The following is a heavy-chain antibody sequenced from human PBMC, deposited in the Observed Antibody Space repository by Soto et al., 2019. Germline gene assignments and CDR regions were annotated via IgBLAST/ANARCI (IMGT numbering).Heavy chain of an antibody. V-gene: IGHV3-15*01. CDR1: GFTSNDAC. CDR2: IKSKSDCGTI. Sequence: GGSLRLSCTASGFTSNDACMTWVRQAPGKGLEWVGYIKSKSDCGTIDYTAYVNGRFTISRDDSDQKLYVQMNYLNNDGTAVYYCLNTWSNWGQGTLVTVSS. CDR3: LNTWSN. J-gene: IGHJ4*02. D-gene: IGHD2-8*02.